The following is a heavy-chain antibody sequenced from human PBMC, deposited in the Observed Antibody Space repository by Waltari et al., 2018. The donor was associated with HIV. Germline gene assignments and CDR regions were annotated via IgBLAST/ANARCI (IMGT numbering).Heavy chain of an antibody. CDR2: INTNPGNP. V-gene: IGHV7-4-1*02. CDR3: ARAKSVVVISPGDY. D-gene: IGHD3-22*01. J-gene: IGHJ4*02. Sequence: QVQLVQSGSELKKPGASVKVSCKASGYTFTSYAMNWVRQAPGQGLGWMGWINTNPGNPTEAQGLTGRFVFSLDTAVSTAYLQISSLKAEDTAVYYCARAKSVVVISPGDYWGQGTLVTVSS. CDR1: GYTFTSYA.